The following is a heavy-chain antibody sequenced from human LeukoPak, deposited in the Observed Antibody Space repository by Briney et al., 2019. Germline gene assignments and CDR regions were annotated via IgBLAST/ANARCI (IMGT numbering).Heavy chain of an antibody. V-gene: IGHV3-7*01. CDR1: GFAFSSYW. J-gene: IGHJ4*02. CDR2: ISPDGSAE. CDR3: ARDWGYYDSSGYYYPYYFDY. D-gene: IGHD3-22*01. Sequence: GGSLRLSCVASGFAFSSYWMSWVRQAPGKGLELVANISPDGSAEDYVDSVRGRFAISRDNAKRSLYLQMNSLSPEDTAVYYCARDWGYYDSSGYYYPYYFDYWGQGTLVTVSS.